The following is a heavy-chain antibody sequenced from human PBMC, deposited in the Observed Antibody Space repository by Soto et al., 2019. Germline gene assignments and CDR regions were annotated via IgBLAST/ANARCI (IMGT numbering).Heavy chain of an antibody. J-gene: IGHJ6*02. Sequence: QVQLVESGGGVVQPGRSLRLSCAASGFTFSSYAMHWVRQAPGKGLEWVAVISYEGSNKYYADSVKGRFTISRDNSKNTKYLKMNSLGAEDTAVYYWARSRAAEALWTIFGVITRDKSAYYRGMDVWGQGTTVTVSS. V-gene: IGHV3-30-3*01. CDR2: ISYEGSNK. D-gene: IGHD3-3*01. CDR1: GFTFSSYA. CDR3: ARSRAAEALWTIFGVITRDKSAYYRGMDV.